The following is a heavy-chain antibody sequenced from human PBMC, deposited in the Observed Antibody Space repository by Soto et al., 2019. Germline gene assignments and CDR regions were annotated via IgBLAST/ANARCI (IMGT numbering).Heavy chain of an antibody. V-gene: IGHV3-48*02. D-gene: IGHD3-10*01. Sequence: EVQLVESGGGLVQVGGSLRLSCAAFGFPFRSYSVNWVRQAPGKGLECLSYISSSSNTIDYADSVKGRFTISRDNAKNSMYLQMNSLRYEHTAVYYCVRDLAYGSGKYCCYIDYWGQGILVTVSS. CDR1: GFPFRSYS. CDR3: VRDLAYGSGKYCCYIDY. CDR2: ISSSSNTI. J-gene: IGHJ4*02.